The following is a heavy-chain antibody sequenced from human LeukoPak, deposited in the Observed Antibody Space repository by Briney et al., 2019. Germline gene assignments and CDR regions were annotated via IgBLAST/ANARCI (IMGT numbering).Heavy chain of an antibody. CDR2: IYYSGST. CDR1: GGSIGSYY. CDR3: ARAAYCSYTTCYGDSFDI. V-gene: IGHV4-59*12. J-gene: IGHJ3*02. D-gene: IGHD2-2*01. Sequence: SETLSLTCTVSGGSIGSYYWSWIRPPPGKGLEWIGYIYYSGSTNYNPSLKSRVTISVDTSKNQFSLNLSSVTAADTAVYYCARAAYCSYTTCYGDSFDIWGQGIMVTVSS.